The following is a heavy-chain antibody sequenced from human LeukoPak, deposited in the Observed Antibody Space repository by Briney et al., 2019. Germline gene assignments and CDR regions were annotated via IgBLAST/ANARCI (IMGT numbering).Heavy chain of an antibody. D-gene: IGHD1-1*01. CDR2: ISAYNGNT. J-gene: IGHJ4*02. CDR3: ARDLFAQGQPDY. Sequence: ASVKVSCTASGYTFTSYGISWVRQAPGQGLEWMGWISAYNGNTNYAQKLQGRVTMTTDTSTSTAYMELRSLRSDDTAVYYCARDLFAQGQPDYWGQGTLVTVSS. CDR1: GYTFTSYG. V-gene: IGHV1-18*01.